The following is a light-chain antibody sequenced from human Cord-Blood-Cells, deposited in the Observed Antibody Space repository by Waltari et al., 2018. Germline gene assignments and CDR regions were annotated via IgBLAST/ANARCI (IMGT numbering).Light chain of an antibody. V-gene: IGKV4-1*01. CDR3: QQYYSTPYT. CDR2: WAS. J-gene: IGKJ4*01. Sequence: DIVMTQSPDSMAVSLGERATINCESSQSVLYSPNNKNYLAWYQKKPGQPPKLLIYWASTRESGVPDRFSGSGSGTDFTLTISSLQAEDVAVYYCQQYYSTPYTFGGGTKVEIK. CDR1: QSVLYSPNNKNY.